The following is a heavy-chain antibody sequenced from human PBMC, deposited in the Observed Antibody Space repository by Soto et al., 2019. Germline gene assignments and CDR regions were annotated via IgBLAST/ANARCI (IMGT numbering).Heavy chain of an antibody. J-gene: IGHJ4*02. CDR1: GGTFSSYT. Sequence: RASVKVSCKASGGTFSSYTISWVRQAPGQGLERMGWISAYNGNTNYARKLQGRVTMTTDTSTSTAYMELRSLRSDDTAVYYCARSAITMVRGVIIGPYYFDYWGQGTLVTVSS. CDR2: ISAYNGNT. CDR3: ARSAITMVRGVIIGPYYFDY. V-gene: IGHV1-18*01. D-gene: IGHD3-10*01.